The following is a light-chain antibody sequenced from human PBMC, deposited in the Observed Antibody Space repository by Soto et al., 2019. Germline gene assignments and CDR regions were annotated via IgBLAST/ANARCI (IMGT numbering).Light chain of an antibody. CDR3: QQYGDLPPT. V-gene: IGKV3-20*01. CDR2: GAS. CDR1: QSVTYDQ. J-gene: IGKJ1*01. Sequence: IVLTQSPDTLSLSPGERATLSCRASQSVTYDQLAWYRQTPGQAPRLLIYGASSRAAGIPDRFSGSGSGTDFTLNISRLEPEDFVVYHCQQYGDLPPTFGQGTKVDI.